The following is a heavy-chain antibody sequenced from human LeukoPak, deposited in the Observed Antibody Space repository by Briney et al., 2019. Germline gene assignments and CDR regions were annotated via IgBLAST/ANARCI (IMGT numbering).Heavy chain of an antibody. D-gene: IGHD1-26*01. CDR2: IYYSGGT. V-gene: IGHV4-59*08. CDR1: GGSIISYY. J-gene: IGHJ4*02. CDR3: ARHVWEQGDYFDY. Sequence: PSETLSLTCTVSGGSIISYYWSWIRQPPGKGLEWMGYIYYSGGTNYNPSLQSRVTISVDTSKNQFSLKLSSVTAADTAVYYCARHVWEQGDYFDYWGQGTLVTVSS.